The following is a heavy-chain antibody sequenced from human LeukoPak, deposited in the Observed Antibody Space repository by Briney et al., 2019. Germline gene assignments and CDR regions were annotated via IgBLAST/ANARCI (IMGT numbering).Heavy chain of an antibody. Sequence: SETLSLTCTVSGGSVSSYYWSWIRQPPGKGLEWIGYIYNSENTKYNSSLESRVTMSVDTSKNRLFLKLSSVTAADTAVYYCARFYSGPSGWFVLWYFDLWGRGTLVTVSS. D-gene: IGHD6-19*01. CDR1: GGSVSSYY. J-gene: IGHJ2*01. CDR2: IYNSENT. V-gene: IGHV4-4*09. CDR3: ARFYSGPSGWFVLWYFDL.